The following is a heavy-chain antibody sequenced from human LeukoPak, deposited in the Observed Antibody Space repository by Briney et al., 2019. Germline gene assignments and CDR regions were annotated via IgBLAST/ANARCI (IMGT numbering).Heavy chain of an antibody. D-gene: IGHD1-7*01. CDR1: GFTFSDYY. Sequence: GGSLRLSCAASGFTFSDYYMSWIRQAPGKGLEWVSYISSSGSTIYHADSVKGRFTISRDNAKNSLYLQMNSLRAEDTAVYYCARHSNRPELNYYYGMDLWGQGPTVTVSS. J-gene: IGHJ6*02. V-gene: IGHV3-11*01. CDR2: ISSSGSTI. CDR3: ARHSNRPELNYYYGMDL.